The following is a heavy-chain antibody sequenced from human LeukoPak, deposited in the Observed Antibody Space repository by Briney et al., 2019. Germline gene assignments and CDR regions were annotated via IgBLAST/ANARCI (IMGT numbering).Heavy chain of an antibody. CDR1: GYTFTSYG. J-gene: IGHJ6*03. V-gene: IGHV1-18*01. Sequence: GASVKVSCKASGYTFTSYGISWVRQAPGQGLEWMGWISAYNGNTNYAQKLQGRVTMTTDTSTSTAYTELRSLRSDDTAVYYCARVEVPYYDILTGYYPLYYYYYYMDVWGKGTTVTISS. CDR2: ISAYNGNT. D-gene: IGHD3-9*01. CDR3: ARVEVPYYDILTGYYPLYYYYYYMDV.